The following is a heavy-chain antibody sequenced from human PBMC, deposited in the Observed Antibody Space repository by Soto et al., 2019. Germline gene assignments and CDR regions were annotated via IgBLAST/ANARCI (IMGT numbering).Heavy chain of an antibody. V-gene: IGHV3-21*01. CDR1: GFTFRNYN. CDR3: GRDSSFSFDY. D-gene: IGHD6-13*01. CDR2: ISSGSSYI. Sequence: PGGYLRLCCAASGFTFRNYNMKWVRQAPGKGLEWVSSISSGSSYIYYTDSVKGRFTISRDKAKNSLDLQMNSLRAEDTAVYYCGRDSSFSFDYWGQGTLVTVSS. J-gene: IGHJ4*02.